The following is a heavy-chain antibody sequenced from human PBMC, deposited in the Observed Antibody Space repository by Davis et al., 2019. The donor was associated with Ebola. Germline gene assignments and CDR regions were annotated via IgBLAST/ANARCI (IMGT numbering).Heavy chain of an antibody. CDR2: IWFDGRTS. CDR3: VQGTTSCHV. V-gene: IGHV3-33*03. D-gene: IGHD2-2*01. Sequence: PGGSLRLSCAASGFTFSRSDMHWVRQAPGKGLEWVAVIWFDGRTSYYLDSVKGRFTISRDNSKNMLYLQMNSLRVEDTALYYCVQGTTSCHVWGQGTLVTVSS. J-gene: IGHJ4*02. CDR1: GFTFSRSD.